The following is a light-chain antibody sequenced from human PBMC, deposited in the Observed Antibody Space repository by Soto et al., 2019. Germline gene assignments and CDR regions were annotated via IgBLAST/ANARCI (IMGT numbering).Light chain of an antibody. CDR2: DAS. CDR3: QQRSNWPFT. J-gene: IGKJ3*01. Sequence: EIVLTQSPATLSLSPGERATLSCRASQSVSSYLAWYQQKPGQAPRLLIYDASNRATGIPARFSGSGSGTDFTLTISSLDPEDFAVYYCQQRSNWPFTFGPRTKVDIK. CDR1: QSVSSY. V-gene: IGKV3-11*01.